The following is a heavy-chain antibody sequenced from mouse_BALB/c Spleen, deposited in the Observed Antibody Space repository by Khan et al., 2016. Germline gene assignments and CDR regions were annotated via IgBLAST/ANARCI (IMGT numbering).Heavy chain of an antibody. CDR3: AGDPDGYYGFEV. CDR1: GFPITSGYY. D-gene: IGHD2-3*01. Sequence: VQLQESGPGLVKPSQSLFLACSITGFPITSGYYWIWIRQSPGKPLEWMGYITHSGETFYNPSLQSPISITRETSKNQFFLQLNSVPTEDTAIYYCAGDPDGYYGFEVWGAGTTVTVSS. V-gene: IGHV12-3*02. CDR2: ITHSGET. J-gene: IGHJ1*01.